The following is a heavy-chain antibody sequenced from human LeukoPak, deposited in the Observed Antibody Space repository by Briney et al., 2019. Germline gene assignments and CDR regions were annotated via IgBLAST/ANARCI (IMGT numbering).Heavy chain of an antibody. CDR1: GGSISSYY. Sequence: SETLSLTCTVSGGSISSYYWSWIRQPPGKGLEWIGYIYYSGGTNYNPSLKSRVTISVDTSKNQFSLQLSSVTAADRAVYYCARGRGSWFDPWGQGTLVTVSS. V-gene: IGHV4-59*01. CDR3: ARGRGSWFDP. D-gene: IGHD3-16*01. J-gene: IGHJ5*02. CDR2: IYYSGGT.